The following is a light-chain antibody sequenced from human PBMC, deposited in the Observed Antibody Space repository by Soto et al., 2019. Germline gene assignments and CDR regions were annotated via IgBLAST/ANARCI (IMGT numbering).Light chain of an antibody. V-gene: IGLV2-14*01. Sequence: SVLTQPASVSGSPGQSIAISCTGTRSDVGAYNYVSWYQQHPGKAPKLMIYEVSNRPSGVPDRFSGSRSGTSASLAISGLQSEDEADYYCAAWDDSLNGYVFRSGTKVTGL. CDR3: AAWDDSLNGYV. J-gene: IGLJ1*01. CDR2: EVS. CDR1: RSDVGAYNY.